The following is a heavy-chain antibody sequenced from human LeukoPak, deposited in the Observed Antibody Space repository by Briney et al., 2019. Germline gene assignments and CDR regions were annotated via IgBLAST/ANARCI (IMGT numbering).Heavy chain of an antibody. CDR1: GYTFTGYY. CDR3: ARGLLVRDPKRGFDP. J-gene: IGHJ5*02. V-gene: IGHV1-2*02. Sequence: GASVKVSCKASGYTFTGYYMHWVRQAPGQGLEWMGWINPNSGGTNYAQKFQGRVTMTRDTSISTAYMELSRLRSDDTAVYYCARGLLVRDPKRGFDPWGQGTLVTVSS. CDR2: INPNSGGT. D-gene: IGHD1-26*01.